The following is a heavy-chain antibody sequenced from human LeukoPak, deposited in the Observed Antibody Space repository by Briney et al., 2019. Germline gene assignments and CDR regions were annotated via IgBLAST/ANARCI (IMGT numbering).Heavy chain of an antibody. V-gene: IGHV3-48*04. CDR1: GFTFSSYS. D-gene: IGHD6-19*01. J-gene: IGHJ4*02. CDR3: ARDRLVAGIDY. CDR2: ISSSSSTI. Sequence: GGSLRLSCAASGFTFSSYSMNWVRQAPGKELEWVSYISSSSSTIYYADSVKGRFTISRDNAKNSLYLQMNSLRAEDTAVYYCARDRLVAGIDYWGQGTLVTVSS.